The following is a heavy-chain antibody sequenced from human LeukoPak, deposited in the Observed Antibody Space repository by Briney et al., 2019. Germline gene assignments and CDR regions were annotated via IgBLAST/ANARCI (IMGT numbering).Heavy chain of an antibody. CDR2: ISAYNGNT. D-gene: IGHD2-2*01. Sequence: GASVKVSCKASGYTFTSYGISWVRQAPGQGLEWMGWISAYNGNTNYAQKLQGRVTMTTDTSTSTAYMELRSLRSDDTAVYYCARDRPYYCSSTSCQTFDYWGQGTLVTVSS. CDR1: GYTFTSYG. J-gene: IGHJ4*02. CDR3: ARDRPYYCSSTSCQTFDY. V-gene: IGHV1-18*01.